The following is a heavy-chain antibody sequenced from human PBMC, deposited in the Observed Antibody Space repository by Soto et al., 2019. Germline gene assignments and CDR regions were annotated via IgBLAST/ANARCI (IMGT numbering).Heavy chain of an antibody. CDR3: ARHVGFLEWPGDYGMDV. CDR1: GYSFTSYW. J-gene: IGHJ6*02. V-gene: IGHV5-10-1*01. CDR2: IDPSDSYT. D-gene: IGHD3-3*02. Sequence: PGESLKISCKGSGYSFTSYWISWVRQMPGKGLEWMGRIDPSDSYTNYSPSFQGHVTISADKSISTAYLQWSSLKASDTAMYYCARHVGFLEWPGDYGMDVWGQGTTVTVSS.